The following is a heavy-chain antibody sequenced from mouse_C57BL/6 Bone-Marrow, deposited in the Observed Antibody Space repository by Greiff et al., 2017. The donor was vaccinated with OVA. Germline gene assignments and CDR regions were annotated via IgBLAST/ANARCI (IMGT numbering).Heavy chain of an antibody. CDR2: IDPSDSET. CDR3: ARGLTGTSWFAY. D-gene: IGHD4-1*01. V-gene: IGHV1-52*01. J-gene: IGHJ3*01. Sequence: VQLQQPGAELVRPGSSVKLSCKASGYTFTSYWMHWVKQRPIQGLEWIGNIDPSDSETHYNQKFKDKATLTVDKSSSTAYMQLSSLTSEDSAVYDCARGLTGTSWFAYWGQGTLVTVSA. CDR1: GYTFTSYW.